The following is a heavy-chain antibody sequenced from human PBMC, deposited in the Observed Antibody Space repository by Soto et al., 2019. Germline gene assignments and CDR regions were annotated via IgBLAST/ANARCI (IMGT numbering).Heavy chain of an antibody. CDR3: ARDQVSAIFGVVINTRYYYYGMDV. D-gene: IGHD3-3*01. V-gene: IGHV3-33*01. CDR2: IWYDGSNK. Sequence: SLRLSFAASGFTFSSYCMHWVRQAPGKGLEWVAVIWYDGSNKYYADSVKGRFTISRDNSKNTLYLQMNSLRAEDTAVYYCARDQVSAIFGVVINTRYYYYGMDVWGQGTTVTVS. J-gene: IGHJ6*02. CDR1: GFTFSSYC.